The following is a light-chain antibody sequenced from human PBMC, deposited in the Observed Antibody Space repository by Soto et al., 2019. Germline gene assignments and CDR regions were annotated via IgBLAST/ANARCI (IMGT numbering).Light chain of an antibody. Sequence: DIQMTQSPSTLSASIGDRVTITCRASQSISIWLAWYQQKPGKTPELLISQASTLEGGVPSRFSGSGSGTEFTLSISSLQPDDFATYYCQQYSTFPLSLGGGTKVEIK. J-gene: IGKJ4*01. CDR3: QQYSTFPLS. CDR2: QAS. V-gene: IGKV1-5*03. CDR1: QSISIW.